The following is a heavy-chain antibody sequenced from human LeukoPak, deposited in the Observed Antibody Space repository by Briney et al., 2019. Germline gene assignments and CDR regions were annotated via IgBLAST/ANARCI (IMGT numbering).Heavy chain of an antibody. D-gene: IGHD1-26*01. CDR1: GGSFSGYY. Sequence: PSETLSLTCAVYGGSFSGYYWSWIRQPPGKGLEWIGEINHSGSTNYNPSLRSRVTISIDTSKNQFFLTLSSVTAADTAVYYCARHQSGGTYPLDYWGQGTLVTVSP. J-gene: IGHJ4*02. CDR3: ARHQSGGTYPLDY. CDR2: INHSGST. V-gene: IGHV4-34*01.